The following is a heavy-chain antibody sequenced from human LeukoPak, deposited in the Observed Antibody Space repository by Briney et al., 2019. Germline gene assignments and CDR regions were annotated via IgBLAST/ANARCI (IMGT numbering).Heavy chain of an antibody. Sequence: NPSETLSLTCAVSGGPFSGYFWSWIRQSSGKGLEWIGEIHNSGTTNYNPSLKSRVTISVDTSKNQFSLKLSSVTAADTAVYYCASSGAGGDYWGQGTLVTVSS. CDR3: ASSGAGGDY. CDR2: IHNSGTT. J-gene: IGHJ4*02. V-gene: IGHV4-34*01. CDR1: GGPFSGYF. D-gene: IGHD3-10*01.